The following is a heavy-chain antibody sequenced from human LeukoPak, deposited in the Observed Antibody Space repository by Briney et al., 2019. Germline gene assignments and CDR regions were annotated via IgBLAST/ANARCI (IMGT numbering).Heavy chain of an antibody. CDR2: IYYSGST. CDR3: ARRLNSGSYSLDAFDI. V-gene: IGHV4-59*01. Sequence: SETLSLTCTVSGGSISNYYWSWIRQPPGKGLEWIGYIYYSGSTNYNPSLKSRVTISVDTSKNQFSLKLGSVTAADTAVYYCARRLNSGSYSLDAFDIWGQGTMVTVSS. D-gene: IGHD1-26*01. CDR1: GGSISNYY. J-gene: IGHJ3*02.